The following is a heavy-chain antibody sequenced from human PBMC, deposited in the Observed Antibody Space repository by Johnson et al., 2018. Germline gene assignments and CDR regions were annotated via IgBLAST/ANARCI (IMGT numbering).Heavy chain of an antibody. CDR2: ISYDGSNK. Sequence: QVQLVESGGGVVQPGRSLRLSCAASGFTFSSYAMHWVRQAPGKGLEWVAVISYDGSNKYYADSVKGRFTISRDNSKNTLYLQMNSLRAKDTAVYYCAKDGATNVLPSAFDIWGQGTMVTVSS. J-gene: IGHJ3*02. D-gene: IGHD3-10*01. V-gene: IGHV3-30*04. CDR1: GFTFSSYA. CDR3: AKDGATNVLPSAFDI.